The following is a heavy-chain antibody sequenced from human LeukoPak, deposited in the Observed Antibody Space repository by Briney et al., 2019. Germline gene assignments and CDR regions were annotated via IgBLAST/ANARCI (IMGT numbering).Heavy chain of an antibody. D-gene: IGHD2-2*01. V-gene: IGHV3-74*01. CDR2: INSDGSST. Sequence: GGSLRLSCAASGFTFSSYWMHWVRQAPGKGLVWVSRINSDGSSTSYADSVKGRFTISRDNAKNSLYLQMNSLRAEDTALYYCAKDARKYCSSTSCYWDYWGQGTLVTVSS. CDR3: AKDARKYCSSTSCYWDY. J-gene: IGHJ4*02. CDR1: GFTFSSYW.